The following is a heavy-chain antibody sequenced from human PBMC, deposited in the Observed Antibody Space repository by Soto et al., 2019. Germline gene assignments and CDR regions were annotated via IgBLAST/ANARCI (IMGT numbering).Heavy chain of an antibody. CDR2: MLYSGST. D-gene: IGHD3-16*02. CDR1: GGSISSTAYY. CDR3: ARHHDYLWGTYRWAIDY. Sequence: SETLSLTCTVSGGSISSTAYYWGWIRQPPGKGLEWIGSMLYSGSTYYSPSLKSRVTISVDTSRSQFSLKLSSVTAADAAVYYCARHHDYLWGTYRWAIDYWGQGTVVTVSS. J-gene: IGHJ4*02. V-gene: IGHV4-39*01.